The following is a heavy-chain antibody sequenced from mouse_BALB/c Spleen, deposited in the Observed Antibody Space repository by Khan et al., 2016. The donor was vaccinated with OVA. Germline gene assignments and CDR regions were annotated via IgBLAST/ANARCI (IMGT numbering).Heavy chain of an antibody. V-gene: IGHV5-6*01. D-gene: IGHD1-1*01. CDR2: VSTGGHYT. Sequence: EVELVESGGDVVKPGGSLKLSCAASGFTFSTYGMSWVRQTPDKRLEWVATVSTGGHYTSYPDTVKGRFPIYSDYAKHTLYLQMNSLKSEDTAMFYCARLAYYYDSEGFDYWGQGTLVTVSS. J-gene: IGHJ3*01. CDR1: GFTFSTYG. CDR3: ARLAYYYDSEGFDY.